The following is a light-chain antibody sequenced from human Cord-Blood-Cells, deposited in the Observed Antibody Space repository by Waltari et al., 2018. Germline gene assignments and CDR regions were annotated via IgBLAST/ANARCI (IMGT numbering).Light chain of an antibody. Sequence: EIVLTQSPATLSLSPGERATLSCRASQSVSSYLAWYQQKPGQAPRLLIYDASNRATGIPARFTGSGSETDFTLTISSLAPENFAVYYGQQRSNWPLTFGGGTKVEIK. CDR3: QQRSNWPLT. J-gene: IGKJ4*01. V-gene: IGKV3-11*01. CDR1: QSVSSY. CDR2: DAS.